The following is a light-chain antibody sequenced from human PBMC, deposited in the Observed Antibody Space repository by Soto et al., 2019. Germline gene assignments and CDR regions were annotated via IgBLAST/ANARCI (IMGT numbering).Light chain of an antibody. CDR3: QQANGFPPLT. CDR2: AAS. V-gene: IGKV1-12*01. Sequence: DIQMTQSPSSVSASVGDRVTITCRASQPVSNWLAWYQQKPGKAPKLLIYAASKLQIGIPSRFSGSGSGTDFTLTISSLQPEDFATYYCQQANGFPPLTFCGGTTVEIK. J-gene: IGKJ4*01. CDR1: QPVSNW.